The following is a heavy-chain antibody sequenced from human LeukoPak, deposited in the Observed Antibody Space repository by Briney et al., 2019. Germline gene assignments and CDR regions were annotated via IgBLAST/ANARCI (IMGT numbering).Heavy chain of an antibody. J-gene: IGHJ5*02. CDR3: ASSYDSSGPARGTVDP. CDR1: GGSISSSSYY. D-gene: IGHD3-22*01. Sequence: KPSETLSLTCTVSGGSISSSSYYWDWIRQPPGKGLEWIGSIYYSGSTYYNPSLKSRVTISVDTSKNQFSLKLSSVTAADTAVYYCASSYDSSGPARGTVDPWGQGTLVTVSS. V-gene: IGHV4-39*07. CDR2: IYYSGST.